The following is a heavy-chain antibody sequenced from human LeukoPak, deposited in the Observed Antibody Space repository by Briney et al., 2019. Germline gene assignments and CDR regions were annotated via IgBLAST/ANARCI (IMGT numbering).Heavy chain of an antibody. Sequence: SETLSLTCTVSGGSISSYYWSWIRQPPGKGLEWIGYIYYSGSTNYNPSLKSRVTISVDTSKNQFSLKLSSVTAADTAVYYCASGEQQLVATYYYGMDVWGQGTTVTVSS. J-gene: IGHJ6*02. D-gene: IGHD6-13*01. V-gene: IGHV4-59*01. CDR3: ASGEQQLVATYYYGMDV. CDR1: GGSISSYY. CDR2: IYYSGST.